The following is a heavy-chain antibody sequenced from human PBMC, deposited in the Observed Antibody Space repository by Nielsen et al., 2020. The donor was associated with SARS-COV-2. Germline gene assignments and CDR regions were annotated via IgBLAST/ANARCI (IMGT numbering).Heavy chain of an antibody. J-gene: IGHJ1*01. CDR3: AKVVSGYFQH. V-gene: IGHV3-30*18. CDR1: GFTFSSYG. D-gene: IGHD3-10*01. Sequence: GESLKISCAASGFTFSSYGMHWVRRAPGKGLEWVAVISYDGSNKYYADSVKGRFTISRDNSKNTLYLQMNSLRAEDTAVYYCAKVVSGYFQHWGQGTLVTVSS. CDR2: ISYDGSNK.